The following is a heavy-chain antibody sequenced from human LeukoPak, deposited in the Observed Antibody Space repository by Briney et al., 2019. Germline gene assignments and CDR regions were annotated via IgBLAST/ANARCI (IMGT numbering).Heavy chain of an antibody. CDR1: GFIFSTYW. J-gene: IGHJ5*01. CDR3: ARGKDRGFLEWFDS. Sequence: GSLRLSCAASGFIFSTYWMSWVRQAPGKGLEWVANIRQDGNKIYYVDSVKGRFTISRDDAKNSLYLQMNGLRVEDTAIYYCARGKDRGFLEWFDSWGQGSLVTVSS. D-gene: IGHD3-3*01. V-gene: IGHV3-7*01. CDR2: IRQDGNKI.